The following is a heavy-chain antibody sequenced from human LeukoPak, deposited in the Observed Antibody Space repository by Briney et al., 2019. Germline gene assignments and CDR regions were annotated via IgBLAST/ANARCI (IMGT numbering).Heavy chain of an antibody. Sequence: PSETLSLTCAVYGGSFSGYYWGWIRQPPGKGLEWIGSIYHSGSTYYNPSLKSRVTISVDTSKNQFSLKLSSVTAADTAVYYCARVYNWNSSGLGAPRDWGRGTQVTVSS. J-gene: IGHJ4*02. D-gene: IGHD1-7*01. V-gene: IGHV4-38-2*01. CDR2: IYHSGST. CDR1: GGSFSGYY. CDR3: ARVYNWNSSGLGAPRD.